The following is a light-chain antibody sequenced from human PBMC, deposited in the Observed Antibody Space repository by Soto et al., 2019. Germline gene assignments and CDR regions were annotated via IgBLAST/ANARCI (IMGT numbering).Light chain of an antibody. CDR2: AAS. V-gene: IGKV1-39*01. J-gene: IGKJ4*02. CDR1: QSISNF. Sequence: DIQMTQSPSSRSASVGDSITITCRASQSISNFLNWYQHKPGEAPKLLIYAASSLQSGVPSRFTGRRSGTDFTLTITSLQPEDFATYYCQQSYSGVPFGGGTRVEIK. CDR3: QQSYSGVP.